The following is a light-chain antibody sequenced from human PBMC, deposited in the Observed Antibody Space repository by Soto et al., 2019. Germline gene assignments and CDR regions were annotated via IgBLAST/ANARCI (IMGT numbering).Light chain of an antibody. CDR1: TSNIGNNY. V-gene: IGLV1-51*02. J-gene: IGLJ2*01. CDR3: AAWDSGLSAVV. CDR2: EVD. Sequence: QSVLTQPPSVSAAPGQKGTISCSGSTSNIGNNYVSWYQQLPGAAPRLIISEVDKRPSGIPDRFSGSKSGTSATLGITGLQTGDEADFYCAAWDSGLSAVVFGGGTKVTVL.